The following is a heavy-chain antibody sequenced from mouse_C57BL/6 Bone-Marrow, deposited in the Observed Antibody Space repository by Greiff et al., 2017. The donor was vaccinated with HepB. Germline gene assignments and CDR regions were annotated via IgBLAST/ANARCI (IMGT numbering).Heavy chain of an antibody. D-gene: IGHD1-1*01. V-gene: IGHV14-4*01. Sequence: VQLRQSGAELVRPGASVKLSCTASGFNFIDDYMHWVKQRPEQGLEWIGWFDPENGDTEYTSKFQGKATITADTTSTTAYLQLSNLTSEDTAVYYCTTLYGFDYWGQGTTLTVSS. CDR1: GFNFIDDY. CDR2: FDPENGDT. CDR3: TTLYGFDY. J-gene: IGHJ2*01.